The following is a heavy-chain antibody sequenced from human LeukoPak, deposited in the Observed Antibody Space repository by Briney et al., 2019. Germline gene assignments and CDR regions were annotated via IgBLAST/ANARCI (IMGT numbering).Heavy chain of an antibody. V-gene: IGHV4-34*01. CDR1: GFTFSTYA. CDR2: INHSGST. Sequence: PGGSLRLSCAASGFTFSTYAMSWIRQPPGKGLEWIGEINHSGSTNYNPSLKSRVTISVDTSKNQFSLKLSSVTAADTAVYYCARPLYSSSWSSGNWFDPWGQGTLVTVSS. J-gene: IGHJ5*02. CDR3: ARPLYSSSWSSGNWFDP. D-gene: IGHD6-13*01.